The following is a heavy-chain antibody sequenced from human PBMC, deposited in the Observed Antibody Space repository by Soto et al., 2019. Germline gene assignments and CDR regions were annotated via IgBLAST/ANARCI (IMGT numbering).Heavy chain of an antibody. Sequence: GGSLRLSCAASGFTFNSYAMSWVRQAPGKGLEWVSAISGSGGSTYYADSVKGRFTISRDNSKNTLYLQMNSLRAEDTAVYYCAKKSVVIPAAMEYYYMDVWGKGTTVTVSS. CDR1: GFTFNSYA. V-gene: IGHV3-23*01. J-gene: IGHJ6*03. CDR3: AKKSVVIPAAMEYYYMDV. CDR2: ISGSGGST. D-gene: IGHD2-2*01.